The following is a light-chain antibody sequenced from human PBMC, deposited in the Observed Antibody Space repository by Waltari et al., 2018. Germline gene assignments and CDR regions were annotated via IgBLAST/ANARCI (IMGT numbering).Light chain of an antibody. Sequence: QSALTQPASVSGSPGQPITISCTGTSSDVGVYNYVSWYQQYPGTAPKPMIYDVSKRPSGVANRFSCSKSGKTASLTISGLQAEDEADYYCSSYTSSGTPVVFGGGTKLTVL. CDR2: DVS. V-gene: IGLV2-14*03. CDR3: SSYTSSGTPVV. J-gene: IGLJ2*01. CDR1: SSDVGVYNY.